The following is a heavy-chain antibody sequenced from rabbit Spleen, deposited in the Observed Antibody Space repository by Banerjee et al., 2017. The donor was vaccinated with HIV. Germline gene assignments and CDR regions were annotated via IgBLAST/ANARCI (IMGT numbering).Heavy chain of an antibody. Sequence: QEQLEESGGGLVQPEGSLTLTCKASGFDFSDKAVMCWVRQAPGKGLQWIACINAITGRAVYATWAKGRFTFSKTSSTTVTLQMTSLTAADTATYFCARDTGSSFSSYGMDLWGPGTLVTVS. CDR3: ARDTGSSFSSYGMDL. CDR2: INAITGRA. J-gene: IGHJ6*01. V-gene: IGHV1S45*01. D-gene: IGHD8-1*01. CDR1: GFDFSDKAV.